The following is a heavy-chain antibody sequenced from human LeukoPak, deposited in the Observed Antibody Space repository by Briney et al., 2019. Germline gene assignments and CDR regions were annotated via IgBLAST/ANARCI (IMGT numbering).Heavy chain of an antibody. J-gene: IGHJ5*02. CDR1: GFTFNDYS. CDR3: ARAAGWLDP. Sequence: GGPLRLSCVASGFTFNDYSMSWIRQAPEKGLEWVSYIGNSDTTIYYADSVKGRFTISRDNAKNSLYLQMNSLRVEDTAVYYCARAAGWLDPWGQGTLVTVSS. V-gene: IGHV3-11*01. CDR2: IGNSDTTI.